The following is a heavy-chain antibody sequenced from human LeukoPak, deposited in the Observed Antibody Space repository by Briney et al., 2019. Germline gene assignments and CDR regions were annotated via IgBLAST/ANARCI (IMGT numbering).Heavy chain of an antibody. CDR2: IYQSGST. CDR3: ARDLVAVAGGDY. J-gene: IGHJ4*02. V-gene: IGHV4-38-2*02. Sequence: SETLSLTCTVSGYSISSGYYWGCIRQPPGKGLEGIGSIYQSGSTYYNPSLKSRVTISVDTSKNQFSLKLSSVTAADTAVYYCARDLVAVAGGDYWGQGTLVTVSS. D-gene: IGHD6-19*01. CDR1: GYSISSGYY.